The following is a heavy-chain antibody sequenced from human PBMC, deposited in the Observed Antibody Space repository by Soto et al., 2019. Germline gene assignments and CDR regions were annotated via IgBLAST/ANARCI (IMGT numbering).Heavy chain of an antibody. V-gene: IGHV3-7*01. CDR3: AREVNRIAEAVYYYYGMAV. D-gene: IGHD6-13*01. CDR1: GFTFSSYW. CDR2: IKQDGSEK. J-gene: IGHJ6*02. Sequence: LRLSCAASGFTFSSYWMSWVRQAPGKGLEWVANIKQDGSEKYYVDSVKGRFTISRDNAKNSLYLQMNSLRAEDTAVYYCAREVNRIAEAVYYYYGMAVWGQGTTVTVSS.